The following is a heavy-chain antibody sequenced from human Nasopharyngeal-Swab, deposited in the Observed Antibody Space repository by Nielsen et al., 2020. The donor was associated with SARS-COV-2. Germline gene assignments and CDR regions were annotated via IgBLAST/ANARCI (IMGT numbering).Heavy chain of an antibody. V-gene: IGHV1-8*01. CDR3: ARVKGRRSGWFLVDYYYMDV. J-gene: IGHJ6*03. Sequence: WVRQAPGQGLEWMGGMNPNSGNTGYAQKCQGRVTMTRNTSISTAYMELSSLRSEDTAVYYCARVKGRRSGWFLVDYYYMDVWGKGTTVTVSS. D-gene: IGHD6-19*01. CDR2: MNPNSGNT.